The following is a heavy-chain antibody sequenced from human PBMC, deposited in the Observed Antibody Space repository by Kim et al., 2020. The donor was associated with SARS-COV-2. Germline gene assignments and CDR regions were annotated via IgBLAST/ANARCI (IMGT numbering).Heavy chain of an antibody. Sequence: GGSLRLSCASSGFTFGSHNMNWVRQAPGKGLEWISVIIYLFSITPSSYSVQFLFPLSRAPSPTLLSLPLPLLLASSPAVYFCTRGWNYWGQGTLVTVSS. D-gene: IGHD1-1*01. CDR2: IIYLFSIT. J-gene: IGHJ4*02. CDR1: GFTFGSHN. CDR3: TRGWNY. V-gene: IGHV3-23*03.